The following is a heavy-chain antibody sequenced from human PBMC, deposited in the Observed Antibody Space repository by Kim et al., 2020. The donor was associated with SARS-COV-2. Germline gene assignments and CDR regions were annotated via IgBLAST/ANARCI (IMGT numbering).Heavy chain of an antibody. V-gene: IGHV1-46*01. J-gene: IGHJ6*02. CDR1: GYTFTSYY. CDR2: INPSGGST. Sequence: ASVKVSCKASGYTFTSYYMHWVRQAPGQGLEWMGIINPSGGSTSYAQKFQGRVTMTRDTSTSTVYMELSSLRSEDTAVYYCARDLSMVATLDYYYGMDVWGQGTTVTVSS. D-gene: IGHD5-12*01. CDR3: ARDLSMVATLDYYYGMDV.